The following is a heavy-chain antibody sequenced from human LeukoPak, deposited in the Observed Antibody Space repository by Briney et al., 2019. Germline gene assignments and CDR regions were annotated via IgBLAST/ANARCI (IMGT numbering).Heavy chain of an antibody. CDR2: ISGSGGST. CDR3: AKVLWFWESTFLDY. D-gene: IGHD3-10*01. CDR1: GFTFSSYA. Sequence: GGSLRLSCAASGFTFSSYAMSWVRQAPGKGLEWVSAISGSGGSTYYADSVKGRFTISRDNSKNTLYLQMNSLRAEDTAVYYCAKVLWFWESTFLDYWGQGTLVTVSS. V-gene: IGHV3-23*01. J-gene: IGHJ4*02.